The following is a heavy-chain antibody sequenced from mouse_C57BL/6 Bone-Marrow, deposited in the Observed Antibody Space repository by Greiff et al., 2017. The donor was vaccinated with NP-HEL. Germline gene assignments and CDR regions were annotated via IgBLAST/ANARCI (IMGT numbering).Heavy chain of an antibody. CDR2: INPSSGYT. J-gene: IGHJ2*01. CDR3: AGTTTGGDYFDY. D-gene: IGHD1-1*01. Sequence: QVQLQESGAELAKPGASVTLSCKASGYTFTNYWMHWVKQRPGQGVEWIGYINPSSGYTKYNQKFKDKAILTADKSSSTAYMQLSSLTYEDSAVYYWAGTTTGGDYFDYWGQGTTLTVSS. CDR1: GYTFTNYW. V-gene: IGHV1-7*01.